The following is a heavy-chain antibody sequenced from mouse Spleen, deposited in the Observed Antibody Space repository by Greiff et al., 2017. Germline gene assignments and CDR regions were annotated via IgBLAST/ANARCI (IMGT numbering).Heavy chain of an antibody. J-gene: IGHJ2*01. CDR2: ISSGGSYT. Sequence: EVQLVESGGGLVKPGGSLKLSCAASGFTFSSYAMSWVRQTPEKRLEWVATISSGGSYTYYPDSVKGRFTISRDNAKNTLYLQMSSLRSEDTAMYYCARGSWNFDYWGQGTTLTVSS. CDR1: GFTFSSYA. V-gene: IGHV5-9-3*01. CDR3: ARGSWNFDY.